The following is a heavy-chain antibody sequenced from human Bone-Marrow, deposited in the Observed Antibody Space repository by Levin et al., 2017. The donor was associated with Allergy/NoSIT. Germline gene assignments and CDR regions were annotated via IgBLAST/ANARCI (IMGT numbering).Heavy chain of an antibody. D-gene: IGHD2-21*02. CDR3: ARVVVTAVVASDAFDL. Sequence: SETLSLTCSVFGDSISSYFWTWIRQSPGKRLEWIGYIYYSGTTNYNPSLKSRVTMSMDTSKNHFSLTLTSVTAADTAVYYCARVVVTAVVASDAFDLWDQGTKVIVSS. J-gene: IGHJ3*01. CDR1: GDSISSYF. V-gene: IGHV4-59*01. CDR2: IYYSGTT.